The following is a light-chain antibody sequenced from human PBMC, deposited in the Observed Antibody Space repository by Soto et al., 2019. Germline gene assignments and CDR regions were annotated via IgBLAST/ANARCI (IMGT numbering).Light chain of an antibody. J-gene: IGKJ1*01. Sequence: DIVMTQSPLSLPVTPGEPASISCRSSRSLLHSNGYNYLDWYLQKPGQSPQLLIYLGSNRASGVPDRLSGSGSVTDFTLRISTVEAADVGVSHCMQALEAPPTIGQRTKVDIK. V-gene: IGKV2-28*01. CDR1: RSLLHSNGYNY. CDR3: MQALEAPPT. CDR2: LGS.